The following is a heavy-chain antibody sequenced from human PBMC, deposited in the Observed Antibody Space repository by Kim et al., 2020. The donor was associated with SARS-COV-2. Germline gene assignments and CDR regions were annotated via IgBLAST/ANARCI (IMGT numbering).Heavy chain of an antibody. J-gene: IGHJ4*02. Sequence: NSNPSLKSRVTISVDTSKNQFSLKLSSVTAADTAVYYCARGDDSSGYSDYWGQGTLVTVSS. V-gene: IGHV4-34*01. D-gene: IGHD3-22*01. CDR3: ARGDDSSGYSDY.